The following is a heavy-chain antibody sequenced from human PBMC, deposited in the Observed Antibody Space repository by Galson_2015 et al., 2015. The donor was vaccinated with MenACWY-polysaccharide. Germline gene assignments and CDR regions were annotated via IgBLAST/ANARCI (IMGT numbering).Heavy chain of an antibody. D-gene: IGHD6-13*01. CDR2: IQYDGSKI. CDR1: GSRFSNSG. CDR3: AREGSRIVFHAFDT. V-gene: IGHV3-33*01. Sequence: SLRLSYAASGSRFSNSGMHWVRQAPGKGLEWVAVIQYDGSKIVYADSVKGRFTISRDNSKNTLFLEMNSLGAEDTAVYYCAREGSRIVFHAFDTWGQG. J-gene: IGHJ3*02.